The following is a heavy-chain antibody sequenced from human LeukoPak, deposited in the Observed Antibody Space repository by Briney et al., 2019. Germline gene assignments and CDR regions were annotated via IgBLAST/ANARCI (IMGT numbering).Heavy chain of an antibody. J-gene: IGHJ6*02. V-gene: IGHV4-34*01. Sequence: SETLSLTCAVYGGSFSGYYWSWIRQPPGKGLEWIGEINHSGSTNYNPSLKSRVTMSLDNSKNQFSLDLTSVTAADTAMYYCARNRGWYATDVWGQGAAVTVSS. D-gene: IGHD6-19*01. CDR2: INHSGST. CDR3: ARNRGWYATDV. CDR1: GGSFSGYY.